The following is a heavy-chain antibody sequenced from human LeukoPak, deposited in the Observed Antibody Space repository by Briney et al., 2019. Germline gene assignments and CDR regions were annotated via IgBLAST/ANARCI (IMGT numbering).Heavy chain of an antibody. D-gene: IGHD5-24*01. CDR2: TYYSGST. J-gene: IGHJ2*01. Sequence: SETLSLTCTVSDGSISSYYWSWIRQPPGKGLEWIGYTYYSGSTKYNPSLKSRVTISVDTSKNQFSLKLTSVTAADTAVYYCARTGRDAYNWYFDLWGRGTLVTVSS. V-gene: IGHV4-59*01. CDR3: ARTGRDAYNWYFDL. CDR1: DGSISSYY.